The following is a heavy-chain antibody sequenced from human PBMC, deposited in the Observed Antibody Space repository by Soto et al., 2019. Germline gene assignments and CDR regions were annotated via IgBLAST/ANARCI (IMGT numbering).Heavy chain of an antibody. J-gene: IGHJ5*02. D-gene: IGHD6-13*01. CDR1: AYVFTTYW. CDR2: IDPSDSHT. Sequence: ESLEISGMGCAYVFTTYWITWVSQMPGKGLEWMGRIDPSDSHTNYSPSLQGHVTISVDKSISTAYLQWSSLRASDTAMYYCARSRAASVFVAFDPWGQRTLVPVSS. CDR3: ARSRAASVFVAFDP. V-gene: IGHV5-10-1*01.